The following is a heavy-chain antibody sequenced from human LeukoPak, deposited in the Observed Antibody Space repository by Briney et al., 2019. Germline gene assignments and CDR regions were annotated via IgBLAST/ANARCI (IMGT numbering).Heavy chain of an antibody. CDR2: IWEDGTNI. CDR3: ARVGYNSGWYEY. D-gene: IGHD6-19*01. V-gene: IGHV3-33*01. CDR1: GFTFSIYG. J-gene: IGHJ4*02. Sequence: GGSLRLSSAASGFTFSIYGMHWVRQAPGKGLEWVAAIWEDGTNINYADSVKGRFTISRDNSKNTLYLQLNNLRAEDTALYYCARVGYNSGWYEYWGQGTLVTVPS.